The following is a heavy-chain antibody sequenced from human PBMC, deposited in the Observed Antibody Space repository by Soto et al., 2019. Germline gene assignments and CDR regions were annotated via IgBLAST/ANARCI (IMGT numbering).Heavy chain of an antibody. CDR2: INNGGSS. CDR3: ARGRGDGYNQNWYFDL. D-gene: IGHD3-10*01. V-gene: IGHV4-34*01. J-gene: IGHJ2*01. Sequence: YWSWLRQPPGKGLEWIGEINNGGSSNYNPSLKSRGSMSVGTSNNQFSLKLTSVTAADTAVYYCARGRGDGYNQNWYFDLWGRGTLVTVSS. CDR1: Y.